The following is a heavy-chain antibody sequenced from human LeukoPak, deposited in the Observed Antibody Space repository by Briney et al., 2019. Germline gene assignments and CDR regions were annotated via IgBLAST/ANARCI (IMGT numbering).Heavy chain of an antibody. D-gene: IGHD1-26*01. CDR1: GYTFTDYY. Sequence: GASVKVSCKASGYTFTDYYTHWVRQAPGEGLEWMGWINPDSGGTNYAQKFQGRVTMTRDTSISTGYMELSRLRSDDTAVYYCARCPKQVGFAYWHFDLWGRGTLVTVSS. J-gene: IGHJ2*01. CDR3: ARCPKQVGFAYWHFDL. CDR2: INPDSGGT. V-gene: IGHV1-2*02.